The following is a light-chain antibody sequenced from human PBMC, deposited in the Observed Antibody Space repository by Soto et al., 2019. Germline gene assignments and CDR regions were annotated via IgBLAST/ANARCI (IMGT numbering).Light chain of an antibody. Sequence: EIVLTQSPATLSLSPGERASLSCRASQSVGTYLAWYQQKPGQAPRLLIYDASSRAVGVAPRFRGSGSGTDLPLTIAYVEPEDFAVYYCHQRSTWPLTFGGGTRVEF. J-gene: IGKJ4*01. CDR2: DAS. CDR3: HQRSTWPLT. CDR1: QSVGTY. V-gene: IGKV3-11*01.